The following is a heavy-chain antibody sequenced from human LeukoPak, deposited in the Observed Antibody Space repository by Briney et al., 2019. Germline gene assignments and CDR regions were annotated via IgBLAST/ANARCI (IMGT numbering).Heavy chain of an antibody. CDR3: ARDMIWWGYSSSWPDY. Sequence: SETLSLTCTVSGGSISSSSYYWGWIRPPPGQGLVWIVSIYYSGSTYYNPYLKSPVTISVDTTKNQFSLKLSSVTAADTAVYYCARDMIWWGYSSSWPDYWGQGTLVTVSS. CDR1: GGSISSSSYY. D-gene: IGHD6-13*01. CDR2: IYYSGST. J-gene: IGHJ4*02. V-gene: IGHV4-39*02.